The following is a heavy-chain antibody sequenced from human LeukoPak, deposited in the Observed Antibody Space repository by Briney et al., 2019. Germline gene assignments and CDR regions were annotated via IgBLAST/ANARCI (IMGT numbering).Heavy chain of an antibody. CDR2: INPNSGGT. CDR1: GYTFTGYY. Sequence: ASVKASCKASGYTFTGYYMHWVRQAPGQGLEWMGWINPNSGGTNYAQKFQGRVTMTRDTSISTAYMELSRLRSDDTAVYCCARAITMIVVVPGYWGQGTLVTVSS. D-gene: IGHD3-22*01. J-gene: IGHJ4*02. V-gene: IGHV1-2*02. CDR3: ARAITMIVVVPGY.